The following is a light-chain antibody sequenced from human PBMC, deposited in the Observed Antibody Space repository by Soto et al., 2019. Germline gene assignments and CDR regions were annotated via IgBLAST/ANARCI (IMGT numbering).Light chain of an antibody. CDR3: QQYYSYPIT. V-gene: IGKV1-39*01. CDR1: QSISSY. J-gene: IGKJ5*01. Sequence: DIQMTQSPPTLSASVGDRFTITCRASQSISSYLNWYQQKPGKAPKLLIYAASSLQSGVPSRFSGSGSGTDFTLTISCLQSEDFATYYCQQYYSYPITFGQGTRLEIK. CDR2: AAS.